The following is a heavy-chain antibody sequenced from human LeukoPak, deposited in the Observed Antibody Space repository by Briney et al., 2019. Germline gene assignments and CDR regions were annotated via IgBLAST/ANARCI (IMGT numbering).Heavy chain of an antibody. CDR1: GGTFSSYA. V-gene: IGHV1-69*13. J-gene: IGHJ4*02. CDR3: ARDISSAHSSGWFYYFDY. Sequence: ASVKVSCKASGGTFSSYAISWVRQAPGQGLEWMGGIIPIFGTANYAQKFQGRVTITADESTSTAYMGLSSLRSEDTAVYYCARDISSAHSSGWFYYFDYWGQGTLVTVSS. D-gene: IGHD6-19*01. CDR2: IIPIFGTA.